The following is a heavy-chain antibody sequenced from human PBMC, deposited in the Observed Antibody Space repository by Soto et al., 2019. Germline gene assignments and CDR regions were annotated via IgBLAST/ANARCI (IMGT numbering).Heavy chain of an antibody. J-gene: IGHJ4*02. Sequence: GGSLRLSCAASGFTFSTYAMNWVRQAQGKGLEWVSYISTGDSPIYYADSVKGRFTISRDNAKKSLYLQMISLRAEDTAVYYCATVCRFCSGSNSLYWGRGTLVTVSS. CDR2: ISTGDSPI. D-gene: IGHD2-15*01. CDR1: GFTFSTYA. CDR3: ATVCRFCSGSNSLY. V-gene: IGHV3-48*01.